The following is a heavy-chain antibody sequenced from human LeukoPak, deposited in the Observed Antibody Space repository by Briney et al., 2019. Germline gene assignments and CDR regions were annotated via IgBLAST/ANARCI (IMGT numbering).Heavy chain of an antibody. D-gene: IGHD6-13*01. V-gene: IGHV3-9*01. Sequence: GGSLRLSCAASGFTFSSYGMHWVRQAPGKGLEWVSGIVWNSGSIDYADSVKGRFTISRDNAKSSLYLQMNSLRDEDTAFYYCAKDVGYSSTFTFEYWGQGTLVTVSS. CDR3: AKDVGYSSTFTFEY. CDR1: GFTFSSYG. J-gene: IGHJ4*02. CDR2: IVWNSGSI.